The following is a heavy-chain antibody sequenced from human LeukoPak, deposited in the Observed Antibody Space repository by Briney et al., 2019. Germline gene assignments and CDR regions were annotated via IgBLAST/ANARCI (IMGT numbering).Heavy chain of an antibody. CDR3: ARVGPLWFGELFTPLPYYYYYGMDV. J-gene: IGHJ6*02. CDR2: ISSSSSTI. V-gene: IGHV3-48*02. CDR1: GFTFSSYS. Sequence: PGGSLRLSCAASGFTFSSYSVNWVRQAPGKGLEWVSYISSSSSTIYYADSVKGRFTISRDNAKNSLYLQMNSLRDEDTAVYYCARVGPLWFGELFTPLPYYYYYGMDVWGQGTTVTVSS. D-gene: IGHD3-10*01.